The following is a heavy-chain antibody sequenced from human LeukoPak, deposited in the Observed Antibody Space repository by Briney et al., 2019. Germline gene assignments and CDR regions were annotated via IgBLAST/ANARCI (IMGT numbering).Heavy chain of an antibody. CDR1: GFTFSSYG. J-gene: IGHJ4*02. D-gene: IGHD3-10*01. CDR3: AKDRYYGSGSYLFDY. CDR2: ISYDGSNK. V-gene: IGHV3-30*18. Sequence: GGSLRLSCAASGFTFSSYGMHWVRQAPGKGLGWVAVISYDGSNKYYADSVKGRFTISRDNSKNTLYLQMNSLGAEDTAVYYCAKDRYYGSGSYLFDYWGQGTLVTVSS.